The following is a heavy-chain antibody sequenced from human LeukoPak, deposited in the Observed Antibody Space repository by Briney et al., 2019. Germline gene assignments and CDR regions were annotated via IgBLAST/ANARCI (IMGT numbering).Heavy chain of an antibody. CDR1: GFTFSSFN. V-gene: IGHV3-48*01. J-gene: IGHJ4*02. D-gene: IGHD1-1*01. CDR3: ARVLTLDAADY. CDR2: ISSSTSTI. Sequence: PGGSLRLSCAASGFTFSSFNMNWVRQAPGKGLEWVSYISSSTSTIYYADSVKGRFTISRDNAKNSLYLQMNSLRAEDTAVYYCARVLTLDAADYWGQGTLVTVSS.